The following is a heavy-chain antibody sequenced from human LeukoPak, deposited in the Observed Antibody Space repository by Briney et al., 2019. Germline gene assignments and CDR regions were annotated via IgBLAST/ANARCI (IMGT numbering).Heavy chain of an antibody. Sequence: PGGSLRLSCVASGFTFTTHAMSWVRQAPGKGLEWVASINHNGNVNYYVDSVKGRFTISRDNAKNSLYLQMSNLRAEDTAVYFCARGGGLDVWGQGATVTVSS. CDR3: ARGGGLDV. J-gene: IGHJ6*02. D-gene: IGHD3-16*01. CDR1: GFTFTTHA. V-gene: IGHV3-7*03. CDR2: INHNGNVN.